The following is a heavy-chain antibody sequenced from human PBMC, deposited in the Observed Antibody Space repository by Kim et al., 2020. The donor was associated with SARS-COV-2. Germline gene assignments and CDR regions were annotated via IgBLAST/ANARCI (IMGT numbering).Heavy chain of an antibody. V-gene: IGHV4-59*01. CDR2: YAGGT. D-gene: IGHD3-3*01. CDR3: ARRRFFDY. J-gene: IGHJ4*02. Sequence: YAGGTQHHPYLQSRVAISIDTSNNQFSLKLSSVTAADTAVYYCARRRFFDYWGQGTRVTVFS.